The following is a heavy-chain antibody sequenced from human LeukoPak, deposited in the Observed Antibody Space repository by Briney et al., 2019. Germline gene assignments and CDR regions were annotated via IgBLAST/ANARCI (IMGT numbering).Heavy chain of an antibody. CDR1: GFTFNSYP. CDR3: VKESGFMVAPNSAFDI. J-gene: IGHJ3*02. CDR2: ISRNGGST. Sequence: GAFLRLSCSASGFTFNSYPVHWVRQAPGKGLEYVSGISRNGGSTYYADSVKGRFTISRDNSKNTLYLQMSSLRAEDTAVYYCVKESGFMVAPNSAFDIWGQGTMVTVSS. D-gene: IGHD4/OR15-4a*01. V-gene: IGHV3-64D*06.